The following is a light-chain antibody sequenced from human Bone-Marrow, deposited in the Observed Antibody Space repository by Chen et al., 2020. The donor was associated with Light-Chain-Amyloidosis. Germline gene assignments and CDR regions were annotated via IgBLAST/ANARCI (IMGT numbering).Light chain of an antibody. CDR2: DAS. V-gene: IGKV3-11*01. CDR3: QQRSNWPPLT. CDR1: QTITSY. Sequence: EIVLTQSPATLSLSPGERATLSCRASQTITSYLAWYQHKPGQPPRLLIYDASNRATGIPGRFSGSGSGTAFTLTISSLEPEDFAVYYCQQRSNWPPLTFGGGTKVEMK. J-gene: IGKJ4*01.